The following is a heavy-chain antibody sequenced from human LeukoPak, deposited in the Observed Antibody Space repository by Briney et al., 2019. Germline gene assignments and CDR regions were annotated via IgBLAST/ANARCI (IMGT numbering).Heavy chain of an antibody. CDR1: GGTFSSYA. Sequence: SVKVSCKASGGTFSSYAISWVRQAPGQGLEWMGGIIPIFGTANYALKFQGRVTITTDESTNTAYMELSSLRSEDTAVYYCARGDSSGAPIVYWGQGTLVTVSS. J-gene: IGHJ4*02. D-gene: IGHD3-22*01. CDR2: IIPIFGTA. V-gene: IGHV1-69*05. CDR3: ARGDSSGAPIVY.